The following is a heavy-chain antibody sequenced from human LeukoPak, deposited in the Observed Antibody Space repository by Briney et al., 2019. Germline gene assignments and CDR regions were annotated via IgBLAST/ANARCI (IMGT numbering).Heavy chain of an antibody. Sequence: GGSLRLSCAASGFTFSSYSMNWVRQAPGKGLEWVSSISSSSSYIYYADSVKGRFTISRDNAKNSLCLQMNSLRAEDTAVYYCARDPYGYSGYDSWGQGTLVTVSS. CDR2: ISSSSSYI. D-gene: IGHD5-12*01. CDR1: GFTFSSYS. J-gene: IGHJ5*01. V-gene: IGHV3-21*01. CDR3: ARDPYGYSGYDS.